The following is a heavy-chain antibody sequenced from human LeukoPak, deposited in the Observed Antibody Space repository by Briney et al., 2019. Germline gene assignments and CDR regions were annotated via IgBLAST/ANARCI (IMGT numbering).Heavy chain of an antibody. V-gene: IGHV4-31*03. CDR3: ARVRKLPLEWALIDF. CDR2: IYHSGNT. J-gene: IGHJ4*02. CDR1: GVSISSGGYY. D-gene: IGHD1-1*01. Sequence: SETLSLTCTVSGVSISSGGYYWTWIRQRPGEALEWIVYIYHSGNTYYNPSLLSRIVLSVDTSKSQFSLKVTSVTAADTALYYCARVRKLPLEWALIDFWGQGTLVT.